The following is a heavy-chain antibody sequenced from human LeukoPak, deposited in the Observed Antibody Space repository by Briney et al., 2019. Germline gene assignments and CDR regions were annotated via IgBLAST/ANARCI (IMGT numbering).Heavy chain of an antibody. Sequence: ASVKVSCKSSGYTFTSYYMHWVRQAPGQGLEWMGIINPSGGSTSYAQKFQGRVTMTRDTSTSTVYMELSSLRSEDTAVYYCAGEDYGSGVDYWGQGTLVTVSS. V-gene: IGHV1-46*01. D-gene: IGHD3-10*01. J-gene: IGHJ4*02. CDR3: AGEDYGSGVDY. CDR1: GYTFTSYY. CDR2: INPSGGST.